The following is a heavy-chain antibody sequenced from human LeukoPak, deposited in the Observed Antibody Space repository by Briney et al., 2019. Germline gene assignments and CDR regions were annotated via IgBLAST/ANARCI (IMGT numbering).Heavy chain of an antibody. CDR2: ITGSGDST. CDR1: GFTFSNYA. J-gene: IGHJ4*02. CDR3: AKLYCSGSSCYSIDH. D-gene: IGHD2-15*01. V-gene: IGHV3-23*01. Sequence: GGSLRLSCAASGFTFSNYAMSWVRQAPGKGREWVPTITGSGDSTYYADSVKGRFTLSRDISKNTLYLQMNSLRAEDTAVYYCAKLYCSGSSCYSIDHWGQGTLVTVSS.